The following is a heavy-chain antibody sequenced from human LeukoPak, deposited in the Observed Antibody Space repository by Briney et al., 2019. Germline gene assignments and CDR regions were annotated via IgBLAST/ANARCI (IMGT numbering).Heavy chain of an antibody. CDR1: GFTFSSYA. D-gene: IGHD3-22*01. CDR3: ARGAYYYED. J-gene: IGHJ4*02. CDR2: ISSSSSTI. V-gene: IGHV3-48*01. Sequence: GGSLRLSCAASGFTFSSYAMSWVRQAPGKGLEWVSYISSSSSTIYCADSVKGRFTISRDNAKNSLYLQMNSLRAEDTAVYYCARGAYYYEDWGQGTLVTVSS.